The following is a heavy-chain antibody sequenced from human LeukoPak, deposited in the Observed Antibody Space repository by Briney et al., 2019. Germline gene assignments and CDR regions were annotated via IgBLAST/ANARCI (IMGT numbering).Heavy chain of an antibody. V-gene: IGHV1-24*01. Sequence: ASVKVSCKASGYTFIAYYMHWVRQAPGQGLEWMGGFDPEDGETIYAQKFQGRVTMTEDTSTDTAYMELSSLRSEDTAVYYCATEIAAAGIGDYWGQGTLVTVSS. CDR3: ATEIAAAGIGDY. J-gene: IGHJ4*02. CDR2: FDPEDGET. CDR1: GYTFIAYY. D-gene: IGHD6-13*01.